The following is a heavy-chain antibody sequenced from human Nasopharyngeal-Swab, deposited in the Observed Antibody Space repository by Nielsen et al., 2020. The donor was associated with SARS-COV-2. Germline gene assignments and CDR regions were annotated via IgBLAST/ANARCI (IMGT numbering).Heavy chain of an antibody. J-gene: IGHJ5*02. CDR1: GGSMTSNNYY. V-gene: IGHV4-39*07. Sequence: SETLSLTCSVSGGSMTSNNYYWGWIRQPPEKGLEWIGNLYYNGLTYYNPSLKSRVTISLDTSKSQFSLKLTSVTAADTAVYYCARAIKIFGAVVGSFDPWGQGTLVTVFS. CDR3: ARAIKIFGAVVGSFDP. CDR2: LYYNGLT. D-gene: IGHD3-3*01.